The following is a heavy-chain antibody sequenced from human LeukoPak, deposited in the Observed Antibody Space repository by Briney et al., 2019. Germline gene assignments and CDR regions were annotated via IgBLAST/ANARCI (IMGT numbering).Heavy chain of an antibody. V-gene: IGHV1-2*02. CDR1: GSTFTGNY. CDR2: INPNSGGT. CDR3: ASLIVVVPAATHDAFDI. D-gene: IGHD2-2*01. Sequence: ASVTVSCNASGSTFTGNYMHWVRQAPGQGLEWMGWINPNSGGTNYSQKFQGRVTMTRDTSISTAYMELSRLRSDDTAVYYCASLIVVVPAATHDAFDIWGQGTMVTVSS. J-gene: IGHJ3*02.